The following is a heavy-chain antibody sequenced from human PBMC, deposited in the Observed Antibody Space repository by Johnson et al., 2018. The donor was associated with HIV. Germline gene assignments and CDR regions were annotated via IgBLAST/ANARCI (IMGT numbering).Heavy chain of an antibody. CDR1: GFTVSTTY. Sequence: QLQLVESGGGLVQPGGSLRLSSAASGFTVSTTYMSWVRQAPGKGLAWVAVISYDGSNNYYADSVKRRFTIPRDNSKNTLYLQMNSLRAEDTAVYYCAKDYPTSNWAVPDAFDIWGQGTMVTVSS. V-gene: IGHV3-30*18. CDR3: AKDYPTSNWAVPDAFDI. CDR2: ISYDGSNN. J-gene: IGHJ3*02. D-gene: IGHD7-27*01.